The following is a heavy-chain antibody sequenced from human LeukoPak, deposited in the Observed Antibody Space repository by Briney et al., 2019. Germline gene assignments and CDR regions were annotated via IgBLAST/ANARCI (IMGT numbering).Heavy chain of an antibody. D-gene: IGHD6-13*01. CDR1: GGSFSGYY. J-gene: IGHJ6*03. CDR2: INHSGST. CDR3: ARVPAAVAWGYYYYYYMDV. V-gene: IGHV4-34*01. Sequence: SETLSLTCAVYGGSFSGYYWSWIRQPPGKGLEWIGEINHSGSTNYNPSLKSRVTISVDTSKNQFSLKLSSVTAADTAVYYCARVPAAVAWGYYYYYYMDVWGKGTTVTISS.